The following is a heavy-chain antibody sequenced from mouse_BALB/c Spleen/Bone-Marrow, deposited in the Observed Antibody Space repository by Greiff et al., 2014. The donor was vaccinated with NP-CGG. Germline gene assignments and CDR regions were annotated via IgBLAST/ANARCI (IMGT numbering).Heavy chain of an antibody. CDR2: IWADGST. Sequence: VQGVESGPGLVAPSQSLSITCTVSGFSFTNYGVHWVRQPPGKGLEWLGVIWADGSTNYNSALMSRLSISKDNSKSQVFFKMISLQTDDTAMYYCARITTATGAMDYWGQGTSVTVSS. CDR1: GFSFTNYG. CDR3: ARITTATGAMDY. V-gene: IGHV2-9*02. J-gene: IGHJ4*01. D-gene: IGHD1-2*01.